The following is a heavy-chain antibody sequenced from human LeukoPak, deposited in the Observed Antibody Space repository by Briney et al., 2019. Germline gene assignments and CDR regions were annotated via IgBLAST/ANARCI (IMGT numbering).Heavy chain of an antibody. V-gene: IGHV4-4*07. J-gene: IGHJ3*02. Sequence: SETLSLTCTVSGGSISSYYWSWIRQPAGKGLEWIGRIYTSGSTNYNPSLKSRVTMSVDTSKNQFSLKLSSVTAADTAVYCCARDHYYDSSGYYTTYAFDIWGQGTMVTVSS. D-gene: IGHD3-22*01. CDR2: IYTSGST. CDR3: ARDHYYDSSGYYTTYAFDI. CDR1: GGSISSYY.